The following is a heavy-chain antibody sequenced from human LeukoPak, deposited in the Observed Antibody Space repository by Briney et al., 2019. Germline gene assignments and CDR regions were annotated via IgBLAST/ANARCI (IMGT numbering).Heavy chain of an antibody. J-gene: IGHJ3*02. CDR2: INSDGSST. V-gene: IGHV3-74*01. CDR1: GFTFSNYW. CDR3: ARARRGPGMFVFDI. D-gene: IGHD3-10*01. Sequence: GGSLRLSCAASGFTFSNYWMHWVRQAPGKGLVWVSRINSDGSSTNYADSMKGRFTIFRDNAKNTLYLQMNSLRADDTAVYYCARARRGPGMFVFDIWGQGAVVTVSS.